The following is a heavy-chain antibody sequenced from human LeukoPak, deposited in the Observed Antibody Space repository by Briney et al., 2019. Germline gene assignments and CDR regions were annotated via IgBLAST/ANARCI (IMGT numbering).Heavy chain of an antibody. J-gene: IGHJ4*02. D-gene: IGHD2-15*01. V-gene: IGHV3-23*01. CDR1: GFTFSSSA. Sequence: GGSLRLSCAASGFTFSSSAMSWVRQAPGKGLEWVSAISNNGGYTYYADSVQGRFTISRDNSKSTLCLQMNGLRAEDTAVYYCAREIPGGGSQSIPNYFDYWGQGTLVTVSS. CDR3: AREIPGGGSQSIPNYFDY. CDR2: ISNNGGYT.